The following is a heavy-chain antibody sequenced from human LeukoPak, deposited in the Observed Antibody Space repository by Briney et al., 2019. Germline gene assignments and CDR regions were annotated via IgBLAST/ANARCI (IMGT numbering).Heavy chain of an antibody. D-gene: IGHD1-1*01. CDR1: GGSFSGYY. V-gene: IGHV3-21*01. Sequence: PSETLSLTCAVYGGSFSGYYWSWIRQPPGKGLEWVSSISSSSSYIYYADSVKGRFTISRDNAKNSLYLQMNSPRAEDTAVYYCARVGTSSKYYYYMDVWGKGTTVTVSS. J-gene: IGHJ6*03. CDR2: ISSSSSYI. CDR3: ARVGTSSKYYYYMDV.